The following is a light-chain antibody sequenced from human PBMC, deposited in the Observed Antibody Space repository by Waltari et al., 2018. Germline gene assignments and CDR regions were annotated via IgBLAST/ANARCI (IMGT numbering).Light chain of an antibody. CDR3: ASWDGSLGGVI. Sequence: QSVLSQPPSASGTPGQRVTISCSGTNYNIGNNYVYWYHQLPGTAPKLLIYRNKQRPSGGPDRFSGAKSGTSASLAIRGLRSEDEAHYYCASWDGSLGGVIFGGGTKLTVL. J-gene: IGLJ2*01. CDR2: RNK. V-gene: IGLV1-47*01. CDR1: NYNIGNNY.